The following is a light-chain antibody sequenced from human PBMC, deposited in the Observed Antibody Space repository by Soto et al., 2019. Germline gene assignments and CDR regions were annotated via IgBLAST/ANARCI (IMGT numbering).Light chain of an antibody. CDR1: QSVSSS. V-gene: IGKV3-15*01. CDR2: DTS. J-gene: IGKJ1*01. CDR3: LQHNSYPRT. Sequence: EIVVTQSPATLSVSPGERVTLSCRASQSVSSSLAWYQQRPGQAPRLLIYDTSTRAAGIAARFSGSGSGTEFTLTISSLQSEDSATYYCLQHNSYPRTFGQGTKVEIK.